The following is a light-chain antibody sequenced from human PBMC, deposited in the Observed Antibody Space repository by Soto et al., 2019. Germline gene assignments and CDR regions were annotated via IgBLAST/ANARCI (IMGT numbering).Light chain of an antibody. CDR2: AAS. Sequence: DIQMTQSPCSLSASVGDRVTITCRASQSISSYLNWYQQKPGKAPKLLIYAASSLQSGVPSRFSGSGSGTDFTLTISSLQPEDFATYYCQQSYSTPWTFGQGTKLEIK. V-gene: IGKV1-39*01. J-gene: IGKJ2*01. CDR1: QSISSY. CDR3: QQSYSTPWT.